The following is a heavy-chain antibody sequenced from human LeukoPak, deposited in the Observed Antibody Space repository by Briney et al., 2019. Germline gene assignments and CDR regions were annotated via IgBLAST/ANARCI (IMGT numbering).Heavy chain of an antibody. CDR3: ASGTIVGARGADN. CDR2: ISGSSYHI. CDR1: GFTFSTCS. D-gene: IGHD1-26*01. J-gene: IGHJ4*02. Sequence: GGSLRLSCAASGFTFSTCSMKWVRQAPGKALEWVSSISGSSYHIYYADSVKGRFTISRDNANNLLYLQMNSLRAEDTAVYYCASGTIVGARGADNWGQGTLVTVSS. V-gene: IGHV3-21*01.